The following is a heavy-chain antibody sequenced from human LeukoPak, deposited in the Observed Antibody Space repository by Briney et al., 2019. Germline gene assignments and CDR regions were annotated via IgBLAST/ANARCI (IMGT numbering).Heavy chain of an antibody. CDR3: ARRGGSGRSFDY. CDR2: IYSSGST. CDR1: GGSISSSSYY. V-gene: IGHV4-39*01. Sequence: PSETLSLTCTVSGGSISSSSYYWGWIRQPPGKGLEWIGSIYSSGSTYYNPSLESRVTISVDTSKNQFSLNLSSVPASDTAVYYCARRGGSGRSFDYWGQGILVTVSS. D-gene: IGHD3-10*01. J-gene: IGHJ4*02.